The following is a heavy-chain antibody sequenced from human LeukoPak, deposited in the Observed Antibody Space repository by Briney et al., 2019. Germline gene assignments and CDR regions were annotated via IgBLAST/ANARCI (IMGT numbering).Heavy chain of an antibody. CDR1: GFTFTNYY. CDR2: ISPTGSST. J-gene: IGHJ4*02. CDR3: AREESGGYFDY. Sequence: ASVTVSCKASGFTFTNYYMHWVRQAPGQGLEWMGLISPTGSSTNYAQKFRGRVTMTRDTSTTTVYMELSGLRSEDTAVYYCAREESGGYFDYWGQGTLVTVSS. D-gene: IGHD2-8*02. V-gene: IGHV1-46*01.